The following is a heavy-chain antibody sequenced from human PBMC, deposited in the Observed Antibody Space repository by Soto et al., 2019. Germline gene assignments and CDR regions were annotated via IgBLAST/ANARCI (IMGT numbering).Heavy chain of an antibody. J-gene: IGHJ6*03. Sequence: PGGSLRLSCAAPGFTFSNAWMNWVRQAPGKGLEWVGRIKSKTDGGTTDYAAPVKGRFTISRDNARNTVYLQMNSLGAEDTGLYYCARGAAGYYYMDVWGRGTTVTVSS. V-gene: IGHV3-15*07. CDR3: ARGAAGYYYMDV. CDR1: GFTFSNAW. D-gene: IGHD6-25*01. CDR2: IKSKTDGGTT.